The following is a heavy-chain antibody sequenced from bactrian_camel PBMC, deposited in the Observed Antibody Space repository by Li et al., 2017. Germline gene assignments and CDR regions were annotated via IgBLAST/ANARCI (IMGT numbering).Heavy chain of an antibody. V-gene: IGHV3S6*01. D-gene: IGHD3*01. J-gene: IGHJ4*01. CDR2: IDGDGVA. Sequence: VQLVESGGGSVQAGGSLRLSCEASGYTYRSICMGWFRQAPGKEREGVAFIDGDGVANYADSVKGRFTVSRDNAKNTLYLQMVSLKTEDTAVYYCATFEWLLLSEGRSYWGQGTQVTVS. CDR3: ATFEWLLLSEGRSY. CDR1: GYTYRSIC.